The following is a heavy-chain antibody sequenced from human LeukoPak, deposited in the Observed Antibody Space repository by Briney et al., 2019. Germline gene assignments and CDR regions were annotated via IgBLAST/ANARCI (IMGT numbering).Heavy chain of an antibody. CDR1: GASITSYC. CDR2: IYNTGST. Sequence: SETLSLTCTVSGASITSYCWIWIRQPPGKGLEWIGYIYNTGSTSYNPSLKSRVTTSEDTSKNQFSLKLSSVTAADTAVYYCARGGDYDFWSGYSNYYYMDVWGKGTTVTVSS. J-gene: IGHJ6*03. D-gene: IGHD3-3*01. V-gene: IGHV4-59*01. CDR3: ARGGDYDFWSGYSNYYYMDV.